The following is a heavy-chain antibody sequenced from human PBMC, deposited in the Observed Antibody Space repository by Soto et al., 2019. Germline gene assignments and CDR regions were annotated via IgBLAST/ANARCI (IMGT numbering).Heavy chain of an antibody. Sequence: ASVNVSCKASGYTFTSYGISWVRQAPGQWLELMGWISAYNGNTNYAQKLQGRVTMTTDTTTSTAYMELRSLRSDDTAVYYCAMTVPAAIAYYYYGMDVGGQGSTVTVSS. CDR3: AMTVPAAIAYYYYGMDV. CDR2: ISAYNGNT. J-gene: IGHJ6*02. CDR1: GYTFTSYG. D-gene: IGHD2-2*01. V-gene: IGHV1-18*04.